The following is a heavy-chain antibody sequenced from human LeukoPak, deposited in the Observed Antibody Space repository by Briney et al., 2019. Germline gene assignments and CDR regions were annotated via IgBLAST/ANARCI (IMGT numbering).Heavy chain of an antibody. Sequence: GGSLGLSCAASGFTFSSYGMSWVRQAPGKGLEWVSAISGSGGSTYYADSVKGRFTISRDNSKNTLYLQMNSLRAEDTAVYYCAKDEPGNTMVRGPNWFDPWGQGTLVTVSS. CDR1: GFTFSSYG. D-gene: IGHD3-10*01. CDR3: AKDEPGNTMVRGPNWFDP. J-gene: IGHJ5*02. V-gene: IGHV3-23*01. CDR2: ISGSGGST.